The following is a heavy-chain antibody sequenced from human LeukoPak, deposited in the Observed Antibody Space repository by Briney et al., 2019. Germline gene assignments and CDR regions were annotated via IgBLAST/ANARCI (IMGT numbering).Heavy chain of an antibody. CDR1: GFTFSSYG. Sequence: GRSLRLSCAASGFTFSSYGMHWVRQAPGKGLEWVSSISSSSSYIYYADSVKGRFTISRDNAKNSLYLQMNSLRAEDTAVYYCARGCGGDCYPPDYWGQGTLVTVSS. CDR3: ARGCGGDCYPPDY. D-gene: IGHD2-21*02. J-gene: IGHJ4*02. V-gene: IGHV3-21*01. CDR2: ISSSSSYI.